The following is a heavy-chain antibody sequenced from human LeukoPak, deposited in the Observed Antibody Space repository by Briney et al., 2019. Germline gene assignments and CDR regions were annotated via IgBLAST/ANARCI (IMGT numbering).Heavy chain of an antibody. CDR2: INPDSGAT. V-gene: IGHV1-2*02. Sequence: ASVKVSCKASGYTFTDYYVHWVRQAPGQGLGWLGWINPDSGATNFAQRFQGRVTMTRDTSVNTAHMELNNLRSDDTAVYYCARDLCHGGSCFHFDSWGQGTLVTVSS. J-gene: IGHJ4*02. CDR1: GYTFTDYY. CDR3: ARDLCHGGSCFHFDS. D-gene: IGHD2-15*01.